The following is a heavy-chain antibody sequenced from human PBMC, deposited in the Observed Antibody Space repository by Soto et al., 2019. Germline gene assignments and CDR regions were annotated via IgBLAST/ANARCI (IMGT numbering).Heavy chain of an antibody. CDR2: IYYSGST. CDR3: ARLEYYGSGSYYSLGFYYYGMDV. CDR1: GGSISSSSYY. V-gene: IGHV4-39*01. Sequence: PSETLSLTCTVSGGSISSSSYYWGWIRQPPGKGLEWIGSIYYSGSTYYNPSLKSRVTISVDTSKNQFSLKLSSVTAADTAVYYCARLEYYGSGSYYSLGFYYYGMDVWGQGTTVTVSS. D-gene: IGHD3-10*01. J-gene: IGHJ6*02.